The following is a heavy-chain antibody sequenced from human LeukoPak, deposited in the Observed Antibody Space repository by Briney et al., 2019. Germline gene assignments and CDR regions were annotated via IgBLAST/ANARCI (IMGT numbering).Heavy chain of an antibody. V-gene: IGHV3-64*01. J-gene: IGHJ6*03. Sequence: GGSLRLSCAASGFTFSNYAMHWVRQAPGQGLEYVSSISSNGGSTYYEKSVKGRSTISRDNSKNTLFLQMGSLRPEDMAVYYCVRGWHDQLLSDYFYFHYMDVWGKGTTVIVSS. CDR1: GFTFSNYA. CDR3: VRGWHDQLLSDYFYFHYMDV. CDR2: ISSNGGST. D-gene: IGHD2-2*01.